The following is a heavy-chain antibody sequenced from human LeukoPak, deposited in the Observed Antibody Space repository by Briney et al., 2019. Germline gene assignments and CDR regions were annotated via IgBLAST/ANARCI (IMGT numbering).Heavy chain of an antibody. D-gene: IGHD5-18*01. Sequence: GASVKVSCKASGYSFNDYYIHWVRQAPGQGLEWMGWINPNSGSTNYVQKFQGRVTMTSDTSISTVYVELSRLTSDDTAVYFCARPGEPPDTNWFVSWGQGTLVTVSS. J-gene: IGHJ5*01. CDR1: GYSFNDYY. V-gene: IGHV1-2*02. CDR3: ARPGEPPDTNWFVS. CDR2: INPNSGST.